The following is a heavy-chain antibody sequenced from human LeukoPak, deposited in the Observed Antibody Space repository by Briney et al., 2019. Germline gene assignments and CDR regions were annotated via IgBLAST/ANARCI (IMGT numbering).Heavy chain of an antibody. D-gene: IGHD4-17*01. CDR1: GYTFTSYY. V-gene: IGHV1-46*01. Sequence: ASVKVSCKASGYTFTSYYMHWVRQAPGQGLEWMGIINPSGGSTSYAQKFQGRVTRTRDISTSTVYMELSSLRSEDTAVYYCARSDYGDYVYYYYYMDVWGKGTTVTVSS. CDR3: ARSDYGDYVYYYYYMDV. J-gene: IGHJ6*03. CDR2: INPSGGST.